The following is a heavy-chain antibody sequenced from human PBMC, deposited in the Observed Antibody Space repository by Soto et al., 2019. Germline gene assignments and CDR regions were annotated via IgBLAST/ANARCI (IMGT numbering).Heavy chain of an antibody. CDR3: ARGGGVPALGDP. V-gene: IGHV4-4*07. J-gene: IGHJ5*02. CDR1: GVSMRNSH. Sequence: SETLSLTCSVSGVSMRNSHWTWIRQSAGKGLEWIGRISTSGNTNYNPSLNSRLTMSVDTSKNQVSLKLTSVTAADTAVYYCARGGGVPALGDPWGQGTLVTVSS. CDR2: ISTSGNT. D-gene: IGHD3-16*01.